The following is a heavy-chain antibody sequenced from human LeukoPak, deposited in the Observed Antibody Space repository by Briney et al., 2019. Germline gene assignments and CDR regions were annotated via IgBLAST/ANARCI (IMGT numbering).Heavy chain of an antibody. CDR1: GGSISNTAYY. D-gene: IGHD7-27*01. J-gene: IGHJ3*02. CDR3: ARHRLNWGAFDI. V-gene: IGHV4-39*01. Sequence: PSETLSLTCTVSGGSISNTAYYWGWIRQPPGKGLEWIGSLSYSGSPYYNPSLKSRVTISGDMSKNQFSLKLSSVTAADTAVYYCARHRLNWGAFDIWGQGTMVTVSS. CDR2: LSYSGSP.